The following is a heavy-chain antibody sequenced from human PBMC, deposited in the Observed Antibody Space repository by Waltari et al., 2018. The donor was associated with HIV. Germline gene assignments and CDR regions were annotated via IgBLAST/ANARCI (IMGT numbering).Heavy chain of an antibody. CDR2: ISGSGSHT. CDR3: AKDFDTSGLPYVVIDS. Sequence: DVKLVQSGGGLVQPGGSLRLSCTASGVTFRSHAMRWVRQTPGKGLQWVSTISGSGSHTYYADSAKGRFTISRDNSENTLFLQMTRLRVEDTARYFCAKDFDTSGLPYVVIDSWGQGTLVTVSS. CDR1: GVTFRSHA. D-gene: IGHD3-22*01. J-gene: IGHJ4*02. V-gene: IGHV3-23*04.